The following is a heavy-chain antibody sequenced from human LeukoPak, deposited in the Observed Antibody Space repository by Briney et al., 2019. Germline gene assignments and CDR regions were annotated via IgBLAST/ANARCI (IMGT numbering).Heavy chain of an antibody. J-gene: IGHJ3*02. Sequence: QPGGSLRLSCAASGFTFSSYAMSWVRQAPGKGLEWVSAISGSGGSTYYADSAKGRFTISRDNSKNTLYLQMNSLRAEDTAVYYCAKGAITMIVVVIGAFDIWGQGTMVTVSS. CDR1: GFTFSSYA. D-gene: IGHD3-22*01. CDR3: AKGAITMIVVVIGAFDI. CDR2: ISGSGGST. V-gene: IGHV3-23*01.